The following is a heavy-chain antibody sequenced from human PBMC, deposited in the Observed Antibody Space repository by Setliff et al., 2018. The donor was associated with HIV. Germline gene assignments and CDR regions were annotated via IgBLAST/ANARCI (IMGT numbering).Heavy chain of an antibody. CDR1: GYTFTGYY. Sequence: GASVKVSCKASGYTFTGYYMHWVRQAPGQGLEWMGRINPSGGSTRYAQKFQGRVTMTRDTSISTAYMELSRLRSDDTALYYCARGGGSSAPDALDIWGQGTMVTVSS. V-gene: IGHV1-2*06. CDR2: INPSGGST. J-gene: IGHJ3*02. CDR3: ARGGGSSAPDALDI. D-gene: IGHD1-26*01.